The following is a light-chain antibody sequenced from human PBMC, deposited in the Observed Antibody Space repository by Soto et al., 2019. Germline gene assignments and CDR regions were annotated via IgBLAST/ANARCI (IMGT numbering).Light chain of an antibody. V-gene: IGKV3-20*01. CDR1: QSVSSSY. J-gene: IGKJ4*01. CDR2: DAS. Sequence: ETELTQSPAALSLSTVERATISCRTSQSVSSSYLAWYQQKPGQAPRLLIYDASSRATGIPDRFSGGGSGTDFTLTISRLENEDFAVYYCQQFSSYTLTFGGGTKVDNK. CDR3: QQFSSYTLT.